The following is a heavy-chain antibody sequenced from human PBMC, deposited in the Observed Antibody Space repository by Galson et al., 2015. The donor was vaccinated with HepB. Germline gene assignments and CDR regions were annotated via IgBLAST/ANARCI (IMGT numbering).Heavy chain of an antibody. V-gene: IGHV1-2*02. CDR3: ARESPDIVVVPAAIVWWFDP. Sequence: SVKVSCKASGYTFTGYYMHWVRQAPGQGLEWMGWINPNSGGTNYARKFQGRVTMTRDTSISTAYMELSRLRSDDTAVYYCARESPDIVVVPAAIVWWFDPWSQGTLVTVSS. CDR2: INPNSGGT. CDR1: GYTFTGYY. J-gene: IGHJ5*02. D-gene: IGHD2-2*02.